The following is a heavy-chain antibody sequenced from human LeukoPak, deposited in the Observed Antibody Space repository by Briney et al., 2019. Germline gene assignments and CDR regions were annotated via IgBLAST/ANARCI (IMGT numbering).Heavy chain of an antibody. V-gene: IGHV4-59*01. Sequence: SETLSLTCTVSGGSISNYYWSWIRQPPGKGLEWIGHIYYSGSTNYNPSLKSRVPISVDTSKNQFSLKLSSVTAADTAMYYCAIAGGYGGQMRIWGQGTLVTVSS. CDR3: AIAGGYGGQMRI. CDR1: GGSISNYY. CDR2: IYYSGST. J-gene: IGHJ4*02. D-gene: IGHD4-23*01.